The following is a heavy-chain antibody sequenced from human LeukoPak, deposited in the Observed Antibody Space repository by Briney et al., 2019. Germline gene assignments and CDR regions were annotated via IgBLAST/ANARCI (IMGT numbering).Heavy chain of an antibody. Sequence: PSETLSLTCTVSGGSISTYFWSWIRQPPGKGLEWIGYIYYSGSTNYNPSLKSRVTISVDTSKNQFSLKLSSVTAADTAVHYCARALAAAGTHFDYWGQGTLVTVSS. V-gene: IGHV4-59*01. J-gene: IGHJ4*02. CDR3: ARALAAAGTHFDY. CDR1: GGSISTYF. D-gene: IGHD6-13*01. CDR2: IYYSGST.